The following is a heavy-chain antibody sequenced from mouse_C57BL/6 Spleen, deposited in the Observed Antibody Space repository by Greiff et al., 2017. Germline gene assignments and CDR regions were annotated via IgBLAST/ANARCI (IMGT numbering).Heavy chain of an antibody. CDR3: ARNLLGGYFDY. CDR2: IYPGDGDT. Sequence: QVQLQESGPELVKPGASVTISCTASGYAFSSSWMNWVKQRPGKGLEWIGRIYPGDGDTNYNGKFKGKATLTADKSSSTAYMQLSSLTSEDSAVSVCARNLLGGYFDYWGQGTTLTVSS. D-gene: IGHD1-1*02. V-gene: IGHV1-82*01. CDR1: GYAFSSSW. J-gene: IGHJ2*01.